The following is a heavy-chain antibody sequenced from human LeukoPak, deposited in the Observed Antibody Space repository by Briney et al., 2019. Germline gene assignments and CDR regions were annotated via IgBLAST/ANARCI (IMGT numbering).Heavy chain of an antibody. D-gene: IGHD2-8*01. Sequence: GASVKVSCKASGYSLTTYDINWVRPATGQGLEWMGWMNPNSGNTAYAQNFQGRVTMTRNTSISTAYMELSSVRSEDTAVYDCARGVLTLNWFDPWGQGTLVTVSS. CDR1: GYSLTTYD. V-gene: IGHV1-8*01. CDR3: ARGVLTLNWFDP. J-gene: IGHJ5*02. CDR2: MNPNSGNT.